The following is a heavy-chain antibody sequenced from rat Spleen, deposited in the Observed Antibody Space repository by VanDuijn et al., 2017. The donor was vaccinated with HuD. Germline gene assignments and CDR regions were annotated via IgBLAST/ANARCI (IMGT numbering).Heavy chain of an antibody. J-gene: IGHJ3*01. CDR3: ATSYYGYKRSSY. Sequence: EVQLVESGGGLVQPGRSLKLSCAASGFTFSDYDMAWVRQAPTKGLEWSASINTGGDNTYYRDSVKGRFTISRDDAKNTQYLQMDSLRSEDTALYYCATSYYGYKRSSYWGQGTLVTVSS. CDR1: GFTFSDYD. CDR2: INTGGDNT. D-gene: IGHD1-9*01. V-gene: IGHV5S13*01.